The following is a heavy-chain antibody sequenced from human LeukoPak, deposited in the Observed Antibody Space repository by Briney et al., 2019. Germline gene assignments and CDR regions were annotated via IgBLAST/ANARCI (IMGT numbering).Heavy chain of an antibody. V-gene: IGHV3-53*01. J-gene: IGHJ5*02. CDR2: IYTGGGR. CDR1: GFTVSSYY. CDR3: ARDQSSVAGTTYNWFDP. Sequence: GGSLRLSCAASGFTVSSYYMNWVRQAPGKELEWVSVIYTGGGRYYADSVRGRFTISRANAKNSLYLQMNSLRAEDTAVYYCARDQSSVAGTTYNWFDPWGQGTLVTVSS. D-gene: IGHD6-19*01.